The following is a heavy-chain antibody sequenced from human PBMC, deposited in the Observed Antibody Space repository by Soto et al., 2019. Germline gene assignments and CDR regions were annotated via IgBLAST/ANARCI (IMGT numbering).Heavy chain of an antibody. J-gene: IGHJ4*02. V-gene: IGHV3-23*01. CDR2: IGPSGVTT. D-gene: IGHD2-8*02. CDR1: GFTFSSYA. Sequence: EVQVLESGGDLVQPGGSLRLSCAASGFTFSSYAMSWVRQAPGKGLEWVSVIGPSGVTTYYADSVKGRFTISRDNSKNALFMEMSGLRAEDTAEYYCVAISVVNGSSVAHWGQGTLVTVSS. CDR3: VAISVVNGSSVAH.